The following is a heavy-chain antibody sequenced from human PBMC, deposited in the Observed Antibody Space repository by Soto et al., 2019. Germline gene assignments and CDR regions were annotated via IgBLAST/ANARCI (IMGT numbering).Heavy chain of an antibody. CDR3: ARGMTTVTTIDY. CDR1: GGSISSGDYY. CDR2: IYYSGST. J-gene: IGHJ4*02. V-gene: IGHV4-30-4*01. Sequence: SETLSLTCTVSGGSISSGDYYWSWIRQPPGKGLEWIGYIYYSGSTYYNPSLKSRVTISVDRSKNQFSLKLSSVTAADTAVYYCARGMTTVTTIDYWGQGPLVTVS. D-gene: IGHD4-4*01.